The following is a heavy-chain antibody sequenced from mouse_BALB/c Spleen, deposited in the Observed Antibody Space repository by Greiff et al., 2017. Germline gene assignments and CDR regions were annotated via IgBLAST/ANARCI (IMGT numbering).Heavy chain of an antibody. CDR3: ARGTTVGAMDY. V-gene: IGHV5-6-3*01. CDR1: GFTFSSYG. D-gene: IGHD1-1*01. Sequence: EVKLVESGGGLVQPGGSLKLSCAASGFTFSSYGMSWVRQTPDKRLELVATINSNGGSTYYPDSVKGRFTITRDNAKNTLYLQMSSLKSEDTAMYYCARGTTVGAMDYWGQGTSVTVSS. J-gene: IGHJ4*01. CDR2: INSNGGST.